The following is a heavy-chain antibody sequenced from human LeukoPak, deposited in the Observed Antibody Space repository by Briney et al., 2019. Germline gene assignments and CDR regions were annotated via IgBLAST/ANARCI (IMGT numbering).Heavy chain of an antibody. J-gene: IGHJ4*02. D-gene: IGHD3-22*01. Sequence: PGGSLRLSCAASGFTFSNAWMSWVRQAPGKGLEWVGRIKSKTDGGTTDYAAPVKGRFTISGDDSKNTLYLQMNSLKTEDTAVYYCTTDDYYDSSGYNYFDYWGQGTLVTVSS. CDR2: IKSKTDGGTT. V-gene: IGHV3-15*01. CDR3: TTDDYYDSSGYNYFDY. CDR1: GFTFSNAW.